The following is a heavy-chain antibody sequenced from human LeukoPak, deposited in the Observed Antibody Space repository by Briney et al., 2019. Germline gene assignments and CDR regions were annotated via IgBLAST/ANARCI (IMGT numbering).Heavy chain of an antibody. V-gene: IGHV4-59*01. CDR3: ARDPASGFDY. CDR2: IYYSGST. J-gene: IGHJ4*02. CDR1: GGSISSYY. Sequence: SETLSLTCTVSGGSISSYYWSWIRQPPGKGLKWIGYIYYSGSTNYNPSLKSRVTISVDTSKNQFSLKLSSVTAADTAVYYCARDPASGFDYWGQGTLVTVSS. D-gene: IGHD3-3*01.